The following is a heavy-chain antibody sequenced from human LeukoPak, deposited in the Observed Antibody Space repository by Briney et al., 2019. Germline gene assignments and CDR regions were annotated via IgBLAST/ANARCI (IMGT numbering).Heavy chain of an antibody. Sequence: SDTLSLTCAVSGGSISSSNWWSWVRQPPGKGLEWIGEIYHSGSTNYNPSLKSRVTISVDTSKNPFSLKMSSVTAADTAVFYCARQSGVSSDNYFGMDVWGQGTTVTVSS. CDR1: GGSISSSNW. V-gene: IGHV4-4*02. D-gene: IGHD1-26*01. J-gene: IGHJ6*02. CDR2: IYHSGST. CDR3: ARQSGVSSDNYFGMDV.